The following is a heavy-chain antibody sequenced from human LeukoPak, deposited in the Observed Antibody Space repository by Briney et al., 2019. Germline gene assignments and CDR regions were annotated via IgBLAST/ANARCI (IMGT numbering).Heavy chain of an antibody. V-gene: IGHV4-59*01. CDR2: ISYSGSS. CDR3: AKSDGSGSSFDS. Sequence: SETLSLTCTVSGDSIRSYYWNWIRQPPGKGLERIGYISYSGSSKYSPSLKSRVTMSVDTSKNQFSLKLSSVTAADTAVYYCAKSDGSGSSFDSWGQGTLVTVSS. CDR1: GDSIRSYY. D-gene: IGHD3-10*01. J-gene: IGHJ4*02.